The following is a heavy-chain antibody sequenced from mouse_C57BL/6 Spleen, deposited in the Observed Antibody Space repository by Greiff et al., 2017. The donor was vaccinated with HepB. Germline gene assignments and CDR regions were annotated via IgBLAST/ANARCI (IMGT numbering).Heavy chain of an antibody. V-gene: IGHV1-59*01. Sequence: QVQLQQPGAELVRPGTSVKLSCTASGYTLTSYWMHWVKQRPGQGLEWIGVIDPSDSYTNYNQKFKGKATLTVDTSSSTAYMQLSSLTSEDSAVYYCARRGTGRAMDYWGQGTSVTVSS. J-gene: IGHJ4*01. CDR1: GYTLTSYW. CDR2: IDPSDSYT. CDR3: ARRGTGRAMDY.